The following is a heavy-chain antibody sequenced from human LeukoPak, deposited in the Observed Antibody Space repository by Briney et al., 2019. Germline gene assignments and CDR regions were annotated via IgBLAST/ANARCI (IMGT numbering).Heavy chain of an antibody. J-gene: IGHJ4*02. CDR2: ISGSGGST. CDR3: AKGINRAAAGYFDY. D-gene: IGHD6-13*01. CDR1: GFTLSSYA. V-gene: IGHV3-23*01. Sequence: AGGSLRLSCAASGFTLSSYAMSWVRQAPGKGLEWVSAISGSGGSTYYADSVKGRFTISRDNSKNTLYLQMNSLRAEDTAVYYCAKGINRAAAGYFDYWGQGTLVTVSS.